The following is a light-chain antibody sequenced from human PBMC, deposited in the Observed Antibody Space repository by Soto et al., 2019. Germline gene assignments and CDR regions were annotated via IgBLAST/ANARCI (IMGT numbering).Light chain of an antibody. CDR2: DVS. CDR3: QQSYSTPPT. Sequence: DIQMTQSPSTLSASVGDKVTITCRASQSINAWLAWYQQKPGKAPKLLIYDVSTLDSGVPSRFSGSGSGTDFTLTISSLQPEDFATYYCQQSYSTPPTFSQGTKVDIK. J-gene: IGKJ1*01. V-gene: IGKV1-39*01. CDR1: QSINAW.